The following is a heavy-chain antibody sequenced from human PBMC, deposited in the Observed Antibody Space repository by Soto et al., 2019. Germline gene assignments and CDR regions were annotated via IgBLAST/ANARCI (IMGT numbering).Heavy chain of an antibody. CDR2: GYATGTS. Sequence: QVQVQESGPGLVKPSETLSLTCSVSGGSLSKFYWSWIRKTAGTGLEWMGRGYATGTSDYNPSLWSRIAMAVDISKKTFSLRLRAVTAADTGVYYCVRDGSKSLRDCFDPWGQGILVTVSS. CDR1: GGSLSKFY. V-gene: IGHV4-4*07. D-gene: IGHD4-17*01. CDR3: VRDGSKSLRDCFDP. J-gene: IGHJ5*02.